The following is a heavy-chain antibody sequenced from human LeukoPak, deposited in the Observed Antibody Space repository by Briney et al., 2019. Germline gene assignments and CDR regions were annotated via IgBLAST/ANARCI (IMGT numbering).Heavy chain of an antibody. CDR2: IKQDASTK. J-gene: IGHJ4*02. CDR3: TRDTEGTLDY. V-gene: IGHV3-7*01. CDR1: GFTFTNSW. Sequence: GGSLRLSCAASGFTFTNSWMAWVRQAPGKGLEWVANIKQDASTKHYADPLKGRFTISRDNPKNSLYLQMNNLRADDTAIYYCTRDTEGTLDYWGQGILVTVAS. D-gene: IGHD2-8*02.